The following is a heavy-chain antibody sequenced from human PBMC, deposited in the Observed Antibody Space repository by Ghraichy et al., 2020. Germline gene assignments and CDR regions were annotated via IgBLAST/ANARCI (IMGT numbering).Heavy chain of an antibody. J-gene: IGHJ4*02. CDR2: IKEDGSEK. CDR1: GFTFSNYW. V-gene: IGHV3-7*03. Sequence: GGSLRLSCAASGFTFSNYWMHWVRQAPGKGLEWVANIKEDGSEKYYVDSVKGRFTISRDNAKNSLYLQMNSLRAEDTAIYYCTRGFDYWGQGTLVTASS. CDR3: TRGFDY.